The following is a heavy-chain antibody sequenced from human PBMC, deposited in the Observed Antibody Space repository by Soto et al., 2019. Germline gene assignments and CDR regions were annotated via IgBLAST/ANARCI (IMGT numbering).Heavy chain of an antibody. CDR2: ICYDGSNK. D-gene: IGHD5-18*01. Sequence: PGGSLRLSCAASGFTFSSYGMHWVRQAPGKGLEQVAVICYDGSNKYYADSVKGRFTISRDNSKNTLYLQMNSLRAEDTAVYYCARERSIVDTAMVTWGQGTLVTVSS. CDR1: GFTFSSYG. J-gene: IGHJ5*02. V-gene: IGHV3-33*01. CDR3: ARERSIVDTAMVT.